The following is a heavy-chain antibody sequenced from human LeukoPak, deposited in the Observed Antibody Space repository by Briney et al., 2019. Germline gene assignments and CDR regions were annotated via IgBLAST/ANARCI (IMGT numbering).Heavy chain of an antibody. CDR3: ARGGLGELYNWFDP. CDR2: IGTAGDT. J-gene: IGHJ5*02. Sequence: GGSLRLSCAASGFTFSSYDMHWVRKATGKGLELVSAIGTAGDTYYPGSVKGRFTISRENAKNSLYLQMNSLRAGDTAVYYCARGGLGELYNWFDPWGQGTLVTVSS. V-gene: IGHV3-13*01. CDR1: GFTFSSYD. D-gene: IGHD3-10*01.